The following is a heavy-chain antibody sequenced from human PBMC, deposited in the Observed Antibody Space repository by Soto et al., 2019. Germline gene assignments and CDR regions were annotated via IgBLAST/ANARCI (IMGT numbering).Heavy chain of an antibody. CDR1: GFTFSSYG. CDR2: ISYDGDNK. Sequence: QVQLVQSGGGVVQPGRSLRLSCAVSGFTFSSYGMHWVRQAPGKGLEWVAVISYDGDNKYYADSVKGRFTISRDNSRNTLELQMNSRRAEDTAVYDGAKGPPPPAMNTIWGVVIRGVDYWGQGTLVTVSS. J-gene: IGHJ4*02. V-gene: IGHV3-30*18. CDR3: AKGPPPPAMNTIWGVVIRGVDY. D-gene: IGHD3-3*01.